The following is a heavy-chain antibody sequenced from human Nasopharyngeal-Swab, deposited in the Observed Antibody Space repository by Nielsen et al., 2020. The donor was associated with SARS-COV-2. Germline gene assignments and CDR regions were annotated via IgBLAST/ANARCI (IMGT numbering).Heavy chain of an antibody. J-gene: IGHJ3*02. CDR2: IYPGDSDT. CDR3: ARQETSIVVVVAATDAFDI. D-gene: IGHD2-15*01. V-gene: IGHV5-51*01. CDR1: GYSFTSYW. Sequence: SCKGSGYSFTSYWIGWVRQMPGKGLEWMGIIYPGDSDTRYSPSFQGQVTISADKSISTAYLQWSSLKASDTAMYYCARQETSIVVVVAATDAFDIWGQGTMVTVSS.